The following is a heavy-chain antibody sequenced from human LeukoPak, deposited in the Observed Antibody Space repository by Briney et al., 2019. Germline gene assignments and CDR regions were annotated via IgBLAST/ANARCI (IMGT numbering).Heavy chain of an antibody. J-gene: IGHJ4*02. CDR1: GGTFSSYA. V-gene: IGHV1-69*13. Sequence: ASVKVSCKASGGTFSSYAISWVRQAPGQGLEWMGGVIPIFGTANYAQKFQGRVTITADESTSTAYMELSSLRSEDTAVYYCARPDGNSGIGDYWGQGTLVTVSS. CDR3: ARPDGNSGIGDY. D-gene: IGHD4-23*01. CDR2: VIPIFGTA.